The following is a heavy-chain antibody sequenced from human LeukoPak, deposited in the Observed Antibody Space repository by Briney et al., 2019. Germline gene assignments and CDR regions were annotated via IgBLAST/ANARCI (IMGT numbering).Heavy chain of an antibody. J-gene: IGHJ4*02. Sequence: HTGGSLRLSCAASGFTFSSYAMSWVRQAPGKGLEWVSAISGSGGSTYYADSVKGRFTISRDNSKNTLYLQMNSLRAGDTAVYYCAKEAARAWDYDFWSGYYTGFDYWGQGTLVTVSS. CDR1: GFTFSSYA. D-gene: IGHD3-3*01. CDR3: AKEAARAWDYDFWSGYYTGFDY. CDR2: ISGSGGST. V-gene: IGHV3-23*01.